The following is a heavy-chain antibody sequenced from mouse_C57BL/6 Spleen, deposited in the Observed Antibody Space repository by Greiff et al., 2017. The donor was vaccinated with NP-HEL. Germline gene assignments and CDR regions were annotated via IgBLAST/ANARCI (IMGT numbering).Heavy chain of an antibody. J-gene: IGHJ1*03. D-gene: IGHD2-5*01. CDR1: GYTFTSYW. CDR3: ARRNYSNLYRYFDV. Sequence: QVQLKQPGAELVRPGTSVKLSCKASGYTFTSYWMHWVKQRPGQGLEWIGVIDPSDSYTNYNQKFKGKATLTVDTSSSTAYMQLSSLTSEDSAVYYCARRNYSNLYRYFDVWGTGTTVTVSS. V-gene: IGHV1-59*01. CDR2: IDPSDSYT.